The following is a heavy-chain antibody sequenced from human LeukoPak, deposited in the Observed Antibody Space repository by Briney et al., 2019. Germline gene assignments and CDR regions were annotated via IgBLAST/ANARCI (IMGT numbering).Heavy chain of an antibody. V-gene: IGHV1-46*01. CDR3: ARDLVRRSYYYGMDV. D-gene: IGHD1-26*01. CDR1: GYTFTDFG. Sequence: ASVKVSCKASGYTFTDFGVSWVRQAPGQGLEWMGIINPSGGSTSYAQKFQGRVTMTRDTSTSTVYMELSSLRSEDTAVYYCARDLVRRSYYYGMDVWGQGTTVTVSS. CDR2: INPSGGST. J-gene: IGHJ6*02.